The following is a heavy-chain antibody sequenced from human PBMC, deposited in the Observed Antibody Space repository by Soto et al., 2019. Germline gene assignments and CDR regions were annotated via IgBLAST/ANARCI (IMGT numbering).Heavy chain of an antibody. J-gene: IGHJ6*02. Sequence: HPGGSLRLSCAASGFTFSSYAMSWVRQAPGKGLEWVSAISGSGGSTYYADSVKGRFTISRDNSKNTLYLQMNSLRAEDTAVYYCAKDCSNYVVDQKNYYYYCGMDVWGQGTTVTVSS. CDR1: GFTFSSYA. CDR3: AKDCSNYVVDQKNYYYYCGMDV. V-gene: IGHV3-23*01. CDR2: ISGSGGST. D-gene: IGHD4-4*01.